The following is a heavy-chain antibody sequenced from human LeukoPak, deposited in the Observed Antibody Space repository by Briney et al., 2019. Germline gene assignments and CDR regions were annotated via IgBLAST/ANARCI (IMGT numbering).Heavy chain of an antibody. CDR3: AKGPRAYYYGSGTYSKQSYLDY. D-gene: IGHD3-10*01. Sequence: GGSLRLSCAASGFTFSSYAMSWVRQAPGKGLEWVSAISGSGGSTYYADSVKGRFTISRDNSKNTLYLQMNSLRAEDTAVYYCAKGPRAYYYGSGTYSKQSYLDYWGQGTLVTVSS. J-gene: IGHJ4*02. V-gene: IGHV3-23*01. CDR2: ISGSGGST. CDR1: GFTFSSYA.